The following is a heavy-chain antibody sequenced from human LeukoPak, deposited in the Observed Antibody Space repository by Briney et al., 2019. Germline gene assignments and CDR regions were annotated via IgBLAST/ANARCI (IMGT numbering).Heavy chain of an antibody. CDR2: ISSASGSI. J-gene: IGHJ4*02. CDR3: ARLPAYCSSTSCYYDY. V-gene: IGHV3-48*04. CDR1: GFTFSSYS. Sequence: GGSLRLSCAASGFTFSSYSMNWVRQAPGKGLEWVSYISSASGSIYYADSVMGRFTISRDNAKNSLFLQMNSLRAEDTAVYYCARLPAYCSSTSCYYDYWGQGTLVTVSS. D-gene: IGHD2-2*01.